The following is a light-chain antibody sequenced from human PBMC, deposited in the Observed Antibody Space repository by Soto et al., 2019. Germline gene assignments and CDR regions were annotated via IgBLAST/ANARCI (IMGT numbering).Light chain of an antibody. J-gene: IGLJ1*01. CDR3: SSYTSISTPYV. CDR2: DVS. Sequence: QSVLTQPASVSGSPGQSITISCTGSSSDVGGYDYVSWYQHHPGKAPKLMIHDVSNRPSGVSNRFSGSKSGNTASLTISGLQAEDEADYYCSSYTSISTPYVFGTGTKLTVL. CDR1: SSDVGGYDY. V-gene: IGLV2-14*03.